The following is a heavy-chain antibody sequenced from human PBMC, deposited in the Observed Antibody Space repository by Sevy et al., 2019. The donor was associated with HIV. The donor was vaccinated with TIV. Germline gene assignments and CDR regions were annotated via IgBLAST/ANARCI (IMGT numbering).Heavy chain of an antibody. Sequence: SVKVSCKASGRTFSNYAISWVRQPPGQGLEWMGGIIPRLGTPNYVQKFQGRVTITADESTSTAYMELSSLRSEDTAIYYCARSISWYASFDFWGQGTLVTVSS. J-gene: IGHJ4*02. CDR2: IIPRLGTP. V-gene: IGHV1-69*13. CDR3: ARSISWYASFDF. CDR1: GRTFSNYA. D-gene: IGHD6-13*01.